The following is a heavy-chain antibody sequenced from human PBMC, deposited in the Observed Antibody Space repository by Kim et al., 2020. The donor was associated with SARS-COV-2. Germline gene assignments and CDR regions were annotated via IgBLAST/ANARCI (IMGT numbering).Heavy chain of an antibody. Sequence: SETLSLTCTVSGGSISSSSYYWGWIRQPPGKGLEWIGSIYYSGSTYYNPSLKSRVTISVDTSKNQFSLKLSSVTAADTAVYYCASLPGGQLVPEYFQHWGQGTLVTVSS. CDR3: ASLPGGQLVPEYFQH. CDR1: GGSISSSSYY. CDR2: IYYSGST. J-gene: IGHJ1*01. V-gene: IGHV4-39*01. D-gene: IGHD6-13*01.